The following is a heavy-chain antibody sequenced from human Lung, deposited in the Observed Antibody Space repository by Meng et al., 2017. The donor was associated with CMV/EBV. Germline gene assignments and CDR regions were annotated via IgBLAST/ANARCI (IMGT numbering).Heavy chain of an antibody. D-gene: IGHD2-8*01. CDR2: IIPILGIA. CDR1: GGTFSSYV. V-gene: IGHV1-69*10. CDR3: ARDLNGGSPSGGWFDP. J-gene: IGHJ5*02. Sequence: SXXVSXKASGGTFSSYVISWVRQAPGQGLEWMGGIIPILGIATYAQKFQGRVTITADNSTSTAYMELSSLRSEDTAVYYCARDLNGGSPSGGWFDPWGQGTXVTVSS.